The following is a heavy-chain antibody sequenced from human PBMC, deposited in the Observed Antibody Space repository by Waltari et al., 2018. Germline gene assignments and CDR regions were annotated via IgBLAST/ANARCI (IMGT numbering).Heavy chain of an antibody. CDR2: SIPIFGTSP. V-gene: IGHV1-69*15. J-gene: IGHJ5*02. CDR1: GGTFGSYA. CDR3: ARRQLGGPFDP. D-gene: IGHD3-16*01. Sequence: QVQLVQSGAEVKKPGSSVKVSCKASGGTFGSYAITWARPAPGEVRGWMGRSIPIFGTSPNYAQKFQCRLTVAADESTATVYMDLSSLRSDDTAVYYCARRQLGGPFDPWGQGTLVSVSS.